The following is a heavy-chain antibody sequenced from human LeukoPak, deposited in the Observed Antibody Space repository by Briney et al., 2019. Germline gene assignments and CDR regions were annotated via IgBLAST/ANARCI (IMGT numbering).Heavy chain of an antibody. D-gene: IGHD2-2*01. CDR1: GFTFSSFS. CDR3: ATSHRKIVVVPAAIAQH. J-gene: IGHJ1*01. Sequence: GGSLRLSCAASGFTFSSFSMNWVRQAPGKGLEWVSSISSSSSYIYYADSVKGRFTISRDNAKNSLYLQMNSLRAEDTAVYYCATSHRKIVVVPAAIAQHWGQGTLVTVSS. V-gene: IGHV3-21*01. CDR2: ISSSSSYI.